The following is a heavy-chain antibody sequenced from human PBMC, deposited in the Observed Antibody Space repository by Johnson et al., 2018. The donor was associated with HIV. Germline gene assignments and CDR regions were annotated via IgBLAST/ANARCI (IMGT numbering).Heavy chain of an antibody. V-gene: IGHV3-73*01. J-gene: IGHJ3*02. Sequence: VQLVESGGGLVQPGGSLKLACAASGFTFSGSALHWVRQASGKGLEWIGHIRSKTNTYATAYAASVKGRFTISRDDSQNTAYLQMNSLKTEDTAVYYCSKFVGYCSGGGCYTPGDIWGQGTMVTVSS. CDR1: GFTFSGSA. D-gene: IGHD2-15*01. CDR3: SKFVGYCSGGGCYTPGDI. CDR2: IRSKTNTYAT.